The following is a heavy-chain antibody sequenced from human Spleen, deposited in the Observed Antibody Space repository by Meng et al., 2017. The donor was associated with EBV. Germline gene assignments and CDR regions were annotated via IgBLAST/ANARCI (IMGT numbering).Heavy chain of an antibody. CDR2: VDPENGER. Sequence: VRLVQSGAEVKKPGATVRVSCKVSGYTFTDYSLHWVQQAPGKGLEWMGVVDPENGERIYTKKFQGRVTITADTSTDTSYMDLSSLSFEDTAIYYCATEVGFRSFDYWGQGTLVTVSS. CDR1: GYTFTDYS. J-gene: IGHJ4*02. CDR3: ATEVGFRSFDY. D-gene: IGHD2-15*01. V-gene: IGHV1-69-2*01.